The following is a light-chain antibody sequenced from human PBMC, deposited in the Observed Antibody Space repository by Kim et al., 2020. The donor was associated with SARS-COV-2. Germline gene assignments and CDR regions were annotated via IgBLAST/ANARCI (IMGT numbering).Light chain of an antibody. Sequence: QPVLTQSPSASASLGASVKLTCTLSSGHSSYAIAWHQQQPEKGPRYLMKLNSDGSHSKGGGIPDRFSGSSSGAERYLTISSLQSEDEADYYCQTWGTGIWVFGGGTQLTVL. V-gene: IGLV4-69*01. CDR3: QTWGTGIWV. CDR2: LNSDGSH. J-gene: IGLJ3*02. CDR1: SGHSSYA.